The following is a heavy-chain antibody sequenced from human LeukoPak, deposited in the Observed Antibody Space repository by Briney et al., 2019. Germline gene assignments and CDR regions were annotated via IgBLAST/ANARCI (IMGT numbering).Heavy chain of an antibody. J-gene: IGHJ5*02. CDR3: ARVDYDFWSGNPNWFDP. CDR2: IYSGGST. Sequence: GGSLRLSCAASGFTVSSNYMSWLRQAPGKGLEWVSVIYSGGSTYYADSVKGRFTISRDNSKNTLYLQMNSLRAEDTAVYYCARVDYDFWSGNPNWFDPWGQGTLVTVSS. CDR1: GFTVSSNY. D-gene: IGHD3-3*01. V-gene: IGHV3-66*02.